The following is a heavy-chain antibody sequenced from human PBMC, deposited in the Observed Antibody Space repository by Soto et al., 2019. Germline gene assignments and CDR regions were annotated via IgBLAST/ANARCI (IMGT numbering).Heavy chain of an antibody. CDR2: ISSSSSTI. J-gene: IGHJ4*02. Sequence: EVQLVESGGGLVQPGGSLRLSCAASGFTFSSYWMSWVRQAPGKGLEWVSYISSSSSTIYYADSVKGRFTISRDNAKNSLYLQMNSLRDEDTAVYYCARGWFGESHLLKYWGQGTLVTVSS. V-gene: IGHV3-48*02. CDR3: ARGWFGESHLLKY. CDR1: GFTFSSYW. D-gene: IGHD3-10*01.